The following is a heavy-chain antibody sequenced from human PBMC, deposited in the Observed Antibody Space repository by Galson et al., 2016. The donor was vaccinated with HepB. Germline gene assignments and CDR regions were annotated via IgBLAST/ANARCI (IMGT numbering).Heavy chain of an antibody. Sequence: PALVKPTQTLTLTCTFSGFSLSTNGVGVGWIRQPPGRALEWLALIYWDDDERYSPSLRRRLTITKDSSKHHVVLTMTHNDPVDTAPYYCTHVITLFWVITHHDVCGIWGPGTLVTVSS. V-gene: IGHV2-5*02. CDR1: GFSLSTNGVG. CDR2: IYWDDDE. D-gene: IGHD3-3*01. J-gene: IGHJ3*02. CDR3: THVITLFWVITHHDVCGI.